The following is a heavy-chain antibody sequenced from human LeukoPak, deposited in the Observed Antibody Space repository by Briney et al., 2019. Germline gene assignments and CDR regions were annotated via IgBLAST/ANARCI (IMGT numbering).Heavy chain of an antibody. CDR1: GFTFSNYP. CDR2: ISSDGSTK. D-gene: IGHD5-12*01. Sequence: GGSLRLPCAASGFTFSNYPIHWVRQAPGKGLEWVAVISSDGSTKYYADSVKGRFTISRDNSKNTLYLQMNSLKAEDTAVYYCARDYSGVDYWGRGTLVTVSS. J-gene: IGHJ4*02. CDR3: ARDYSGVDY. V-gene: IGHV3-30-3*01.